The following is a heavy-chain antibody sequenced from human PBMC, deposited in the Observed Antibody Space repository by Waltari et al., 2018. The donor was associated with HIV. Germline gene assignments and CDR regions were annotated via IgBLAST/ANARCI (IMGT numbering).Heavy chain of an antibody. CDR1: GGTFSSYA. D-gene: IGHD2-15*01. CDR3: AREGIGYCSGGSPFCAFDI. J-gene: IGHJ3*02. Sequence: QVQLVQSGAEVKKPGSSVKVSCKASGGTFSSYAISCVRQAPGQGLEWMGGIIPIFGTANYAQKFQGRVTITADKSTSTAYMELSSLRSEDTAVYYCAREGIGYCSGGSPFCAFDIWGQGTMVTVSS. V-gene: IGHV1-69*06. CDR2: IIPIFGTA.